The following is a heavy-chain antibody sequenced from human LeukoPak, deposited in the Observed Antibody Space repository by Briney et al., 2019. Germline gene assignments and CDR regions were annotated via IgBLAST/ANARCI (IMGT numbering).Heavy chain of an antibody. J-gene: IGHJ3*02. V-gene: IGHV3-30*02. CDR2: IRYDGSNK. D-gene: IGHD3-10*01. Sequence: PGGSLRLSCAASGFTFSSYGMHWVRQAPGKGLEWVAFIRYDGSNKYYADSVKGRFTISRDNAKNSLYLQMNSLRAEDTAVYFCARERRGGDAFDMWGQGTVVTVSS. CDR1: GFTFSSYG. CDR3: ARERRGGDAFDM.